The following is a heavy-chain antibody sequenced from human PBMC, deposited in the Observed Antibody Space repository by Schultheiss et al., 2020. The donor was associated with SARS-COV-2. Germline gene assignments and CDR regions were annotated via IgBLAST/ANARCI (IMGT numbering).Heavy chain of an antibody. V-gene: IGHV4-4*07. J-gene: IGHJ4*02. CDR1: GGSISSYY. D-gene: IGHD6-6*01. CDR2: IYTSGST. Sequence: SETLSLTCTVSGGSISSYYWSWIRQPAGKGLEWIGRIYTSGSTNYNPSLKSRVTISVDTSKNQFSLKLSSVTAADTAVYYCASLAYSSSFDYWGQGTLVTVSS. CDR3: ASLAYSSSFDY.